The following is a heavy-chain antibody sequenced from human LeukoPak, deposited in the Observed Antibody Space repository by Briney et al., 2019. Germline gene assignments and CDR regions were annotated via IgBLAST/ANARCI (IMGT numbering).Heavy chain of an antibody. D-gene: IGHD5-18*01. V-gene: IGHV3-23*01. CDR1: GFTFSSYA. J-gene: IGHJ4*02. CDR3: AKDLEDTAVGFDY. Sequence: PGGSLRLSCAASGFTFSSYAMSWVRQAPGKGLEWFSAISGSGGSTYYADSVKGRFTISRDNSKSTLYLQMNSLRAEDTAVYYCAKDLEDTAVGFDYWGQGTLVTVSS. CDR2: ISGSGGST.